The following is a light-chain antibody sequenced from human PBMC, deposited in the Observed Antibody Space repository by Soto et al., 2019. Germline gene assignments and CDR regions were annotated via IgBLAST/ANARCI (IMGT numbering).Light chain of an antibody. J-gene: IGKJ5*01. CDR2: DTS. CDR3: QQYGTSEII. V-gene: IGKV3-20*01. Sequence: EIVLTQSPGTLSLSPVERATLSCRASQSLTNSFIAWYQQKPGQAPRLLTYDTSSRATGIPARFSGSGSGTDFTLTISRLEPEDFAVFFCQQYGTSEIIFGQGTRLEIK. CDR1: QSLTNSF.